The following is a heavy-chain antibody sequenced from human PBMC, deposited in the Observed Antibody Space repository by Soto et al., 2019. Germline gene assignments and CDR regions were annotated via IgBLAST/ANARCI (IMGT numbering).Heavy chain of an antibody. CDR2: IYPSDSDT. V-gene: IGHV5-51*01. J-gene: IGHJ4*01. CDR1: AYNFAGYW. Sequence: GESLKISCKGSAYNFAGYWIAWVRQMPGKGLELMGIIYPSDSDTRYRPSFQGQVTISADKSISSAYLQWSSLRASDTAMYYCARGGGSTRTFDYWGQGAPVTGSS. CDR3: ARGGGSTRTFDY. D-gene: IGHD1-1*01.